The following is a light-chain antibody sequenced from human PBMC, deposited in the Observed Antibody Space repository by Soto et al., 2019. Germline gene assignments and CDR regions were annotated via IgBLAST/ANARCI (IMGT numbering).Light chain of an antibody. CDR2: GAS. J-gene: IGKJ1*01. CDR3: QHYGSSPR. V-gene: IGKV3-20*01. CDR1: QSFSSY. Sequence: EIVLTQSPATLSLSPGERATLCCRASQSFSSYLAWYQQKPGQAPRLLIYGASSRATGIPNRFSGSGSGTDFTLTISRLEPEDCAVYYCQHYGSSPRFGQGTKVDIK.